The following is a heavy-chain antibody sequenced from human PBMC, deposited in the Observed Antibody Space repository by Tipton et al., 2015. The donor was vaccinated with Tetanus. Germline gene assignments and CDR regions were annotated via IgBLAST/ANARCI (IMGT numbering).Heavy chain of an antibody. J-gene: IGHJ4*02. CDR1: GGSFSGYY. D-gene: IGHD3-10*01. V-gene: IGHV4-34*01. CDR3: ALKPDYFGTGSPPFDY. Sequence: TLSLTCAVYGGSFSGYYWSWIRQTPGKGLEWIGEINRSGGTNYNPSLKSRVSISVDTTKKQLYLNLTSVTAADTAVYYCALKPDYFGTGSPPFDYWGQGPLVTVSS. CDR2: INRSGGT.